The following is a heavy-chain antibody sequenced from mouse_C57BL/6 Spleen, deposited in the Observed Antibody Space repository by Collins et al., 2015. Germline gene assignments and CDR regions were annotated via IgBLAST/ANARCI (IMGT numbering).Heavy chain of an antibody. CDR2: ISYSGST. Sequence: DVQLRESGPGLVKPSQSLSLTCTVTGYSITSDYAWNWIRQFPGNKLEWMGYISYSGSTSYNPSLKSRISITRDTSKNQFFLQLNSVTTEDTATYYCARSYDYWGQGTTLTVSS. V-gene: IGHV3-2*02. CDR3: ARSYDY. J-gene: IGHJ2*01. CDR1: GYSITSDYA.